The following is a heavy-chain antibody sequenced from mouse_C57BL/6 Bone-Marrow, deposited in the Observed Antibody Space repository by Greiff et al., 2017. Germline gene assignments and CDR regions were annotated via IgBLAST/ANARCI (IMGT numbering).Heavy chain of an antibody. V-gene: IGHV5-9*01. CDR1: GFTFSSYT. CDR3: ARHGGLRGDD. D-gene: IGHD1-1*01. CDR2: ISGGGGNT. J-gene: IGHJ4*01. Sequence: EVQRVESGGGLVKPGGSLKLSCAASGFTFSSYTMSWVRQTPEKRLEWVATISGGGGNTYYPDSVTGRFTISRDNAKNTLYLQMSSLRSEDTALYYCARHGGLRGDDWGQGTSVTVSS.